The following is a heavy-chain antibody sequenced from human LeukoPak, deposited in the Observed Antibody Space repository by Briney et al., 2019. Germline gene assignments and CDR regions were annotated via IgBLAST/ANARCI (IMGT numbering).Heavy chain of an antibody. V-gene: IGHV3-21*01. J-gene: IGHJ6*02. D-gene: IGHD6-13*01. CDR1: GFTFSSYS. CDR2: ISSSSSYI. Sequence: PGGSLRPSCAASGFTFSSYSMNWVRQAPGKGLEWVSSISSSSSYIYYADSVKGRFTISRDNAKNSLYLQMNSLRAEDTAVYYCARDGYRAAACYGMDVWGQGTTVTVSS. CDR3: ARDGYRAAACYGMDV.